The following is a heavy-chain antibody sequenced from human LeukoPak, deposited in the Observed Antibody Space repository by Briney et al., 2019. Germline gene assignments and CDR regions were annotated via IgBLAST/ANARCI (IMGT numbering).Heavy chain of an antibody. D-gene: IGHD2-8*01. CDR1: GFTSSTYA. J-gene: IGHJ4*02. V-gene: IGHV3-23*01. CDR2: LSNTGDSP. CDR3: AKIAVSWVSCTIDY. Sequence: PGGSLRLSCTASGFTSSTYAMSWVRQAPGKGLEWVSGLSNTGDSPYYADSVKGRFTISRDNSKNTLYLQMNSLRAEDTALYCCAKIAVSWVSCTIDYWGQGTLVTVSS.